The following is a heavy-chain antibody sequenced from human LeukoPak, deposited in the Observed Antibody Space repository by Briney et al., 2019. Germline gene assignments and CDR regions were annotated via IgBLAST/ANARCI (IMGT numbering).Heavy chain of an antibody. Sequence: GGSLRLSCAASGFTFSSYGMHWVRQAPGKGLEWVAVISYDGSNKYYADSVKGRFTISRDNSKNTLYLQMSSLRAEDTAVYYCAKGGLYCSGGSCPMDYWGQGTLVTVSS. D-gene: IGHD2-15*01. V-gene: IGHV3-30*18. CDR1: GFTFSSYG. J-gene: IGHJ4*02. CDR2: ISYDGSNK. CDR3: AKGGLYCSGGSCPMDY.